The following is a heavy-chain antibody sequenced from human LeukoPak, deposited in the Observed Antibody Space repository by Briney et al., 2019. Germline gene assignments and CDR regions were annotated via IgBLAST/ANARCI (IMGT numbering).Heavy chain of an antibody. CDR2: MNPNSGNT. V-gene: IGHV1-8*03. D-gene: IGHD6-19*01. CDR3: ARGSYSSGRYFMDV. CDR1: GYTFTSYD. Sequence: ASVKVSCKASGYTFTSYDINWVRQATGQGLEWMGWMNPNSGNTGYAQKFQGRVTITRNTSISTAYMELSSLRSEDTAVYYCARGSYSSGRYFMDVWGKGTTVTVSS. J-gene: IGHJ6*04.